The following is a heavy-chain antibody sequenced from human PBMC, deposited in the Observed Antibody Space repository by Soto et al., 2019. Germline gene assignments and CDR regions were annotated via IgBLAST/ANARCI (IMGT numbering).Heavy chain of an antibody. V-gene: IGHV3-48*03. D-gene: IGHD3-22*01. CDR2: ISSGGKTT. Sequence: GGSLRLSCVASGFTFSSFEMNWVRQAPGKGLEWISYISSGGKTTYYADSVKGRFTISRDNAKNSLYLQMSSLRAEDAAVYYCARNYIIYYDGSRAHYSWGRGTLVTVSS. J-gene: IGHJ5*02. CDR1: GFTFSSFE. CDR3: ARNYIIYYDGSRAHYS.